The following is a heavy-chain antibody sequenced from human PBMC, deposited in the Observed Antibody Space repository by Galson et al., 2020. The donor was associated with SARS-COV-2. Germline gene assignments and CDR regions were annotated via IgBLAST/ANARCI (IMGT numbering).Heavy chain of an antibody. CDR2: IYYSGRT. CDR1: GDSISSRY. Sequence: SETLSLTCTVSGDSISSRYWRWIRQSPGKGLEWMGYIYYSGRTNSNTSLKRRVTMSVDRSKNQFSLYLRSVTAADTAVYYCARGEDGYYDILTGYYGPYYYFMDVWGKGTTVTVSS. V-gene: IGHV4-59*11. CDR3: ARGEDGYYDILTGYYGPYYYFMDV. J-gene: IGHJ6*03. D-gene: IGHD3-9*01.